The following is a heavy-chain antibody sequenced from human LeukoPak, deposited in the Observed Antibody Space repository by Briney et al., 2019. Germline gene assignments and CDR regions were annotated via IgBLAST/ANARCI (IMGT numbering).Heavy chain of an antibody. Sequence: GGSLRLSCAASGFTFSSYEMNWVRQAPGKGLEWVSGINWNGGSTGYADSVKGRFTISRDNAKNSLYLQMNSLRAEDTALYYCARTRDVYYYYYMDVWGKGTTVTVSS. V-gene: IGHV3-20*04. J-gene: IGHJ6*03. CDR2: INWNGGST. CDR3: ARTRDVYYYYYMDV. CDR1: GFTFSSYE.